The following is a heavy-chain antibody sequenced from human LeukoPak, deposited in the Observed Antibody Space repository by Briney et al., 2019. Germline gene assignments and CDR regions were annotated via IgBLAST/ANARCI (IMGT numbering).Heavy chain of an antibody. D-gene: IGHD4-11*01. CDR1: GLTFSHYG. J-gene: IGHJ4*02. CDR2: IWSDGSNK. Sequence: PERSLRLSCSASGLTFSHYGFHWVRQAPGKGLEWVAVIWSDGSNKYYGDSVKGRFIIYRDDSQNTISPQMNSLRSEDTGVYYCAKDAQRGFDYSNSLEYWGQGSLVIVSS. CDR3: AKDAQRGFDYSNSLEY. V-gene: IGHV3-33*06.